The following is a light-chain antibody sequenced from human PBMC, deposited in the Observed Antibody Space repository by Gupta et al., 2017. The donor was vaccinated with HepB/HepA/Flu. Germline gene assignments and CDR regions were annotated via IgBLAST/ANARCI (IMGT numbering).Light chain of an antibody. CDR3: QQSYSAPRT. J-gene: IGKJ1*01. V-gene: IGKV1-39*01. Sequence: DIQMTQPPSSLSASVGDRVTITCRASQSISSYLNWYQQKPGKAPKLLIYAASRLQSGVPSRFSGSGSGTDFTRTISRLQPEDFATYYCQQSYSAPRTFGQGTKVEIK. CDR1: QSISSY. CDR2: AAS.